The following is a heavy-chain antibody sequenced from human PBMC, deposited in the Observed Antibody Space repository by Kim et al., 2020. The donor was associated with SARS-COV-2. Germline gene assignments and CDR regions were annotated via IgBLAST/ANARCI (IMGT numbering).Heavy chain of an antibody. CDR2: T. V-gene: IGHV3-15*01. J-gene: IGHJ5*01. Sequence: TDYAAPVKGRFTISRDDSKNTLYLQMNSLKTEETAVYYWSPSYSSSWYGCWGQGTLLTVSS. CDR3: SPSYSSSWYGC. D-gene: IGHD6-13*01.